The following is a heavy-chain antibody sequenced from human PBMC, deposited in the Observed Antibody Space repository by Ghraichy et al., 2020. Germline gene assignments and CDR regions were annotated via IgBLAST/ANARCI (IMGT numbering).Heavy chain of an antibody. CDR1: GGSISSSSYY. CDR3: ARHQCPPGAAAEIDY. D-gene: IGHD6-13*01. J-gene: IGHJ4*02. V-gene: IGHV4-39*01. Sequence: SETLSLTCTVSGGSISSSSYYWGWIRQPPGKGLEWIGSIYYSGSTYYNPSLKSRVTISVDTSKNQFSLKLSSVTAADTAVYYCARHQCPPGAAAEIDYWGQGTLVTVSS. CDR2: IYYSGST.